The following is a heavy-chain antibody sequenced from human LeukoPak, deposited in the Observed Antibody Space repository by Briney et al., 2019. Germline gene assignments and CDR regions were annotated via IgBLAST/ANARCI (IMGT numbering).Heavy chain of an antibody. CDR2: ISRGASTM. CDR1: GFTFTNYE. D-gene: IGHD1-14*01. J-gene: IGHJ6*02. CDR3: ARDAPNRMDV. Sequence: GGSLRLSCAASGFTFTNYEMNWVRQAPGKGLEWVSYISRGASTMDYADSVKGRFTISRDNANHSLYLQMNSLRVEDTAVYYCARDAPNRMDVWGQGTTVTVSS. V-gene: IGHV3-48*03.